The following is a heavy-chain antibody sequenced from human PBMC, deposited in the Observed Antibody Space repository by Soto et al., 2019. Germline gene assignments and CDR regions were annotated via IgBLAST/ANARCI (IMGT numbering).Heavy chain of an antibody. V-gene: IGHV1-46*03. CDR2: INPSGGST. CDR3: ASASVAVAESYFDY. Sequence: QVQLVQSGAEVKKPGASVKVSCKASGYTFTSYYMHWVRQAPGQGLEWMGIINPSGGSTSYAQKFQGRVTMTRDTSSSTVYMEMSSLRSEDTAVYYCASASVAVAESYFDYWGQGTLVTVSS. J-gene: IGHJ4*02. CDR1: GYTFTSYY. D-gene: IGHD6-19*01.